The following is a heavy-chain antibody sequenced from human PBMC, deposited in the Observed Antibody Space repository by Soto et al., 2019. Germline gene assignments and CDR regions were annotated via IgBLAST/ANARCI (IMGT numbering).Heavy chain of an antibody. Sequence: ASVKVSCKAPGYTFTSYGISWVRQAPGQGLEWMGWISAYNGNTNYAQKLQGRVTMTTDTSTSTAYMELRSLRSDDTAVYYCAREGVSSDYYYYGMDVWGQGTTVTVSS. V-gene: IGHV1-18*01. D-gene: IGHD3-22*01. CDR3: AREGVSSDYYYYGMDV. J-gene: IGHJ6*02. CDR1: GYTFTSYG. CDR2: ISAYNGNT.